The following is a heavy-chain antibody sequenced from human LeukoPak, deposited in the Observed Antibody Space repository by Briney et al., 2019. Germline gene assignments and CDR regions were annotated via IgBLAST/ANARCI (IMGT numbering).Heavy chain of an antibody. CDR2: IIPIFGTA. D-gene: IGHD5-18*01. CDR3: ARDHKSGGGYSYGDEY. J-gene: IGHJ4*02. V-gene: IGHV1-69*01. Sequence: GASVKVSCKASGGTFSSYAISWVRQTPGQGLEWMGGIIPIFGTANYAQKFQGRVTITADESTLTAYMELSSLRFEDTAVYYCARDHKSGGGYSYGDEYWGQGTLVTVSS. CDR1: GGTFSSYA.